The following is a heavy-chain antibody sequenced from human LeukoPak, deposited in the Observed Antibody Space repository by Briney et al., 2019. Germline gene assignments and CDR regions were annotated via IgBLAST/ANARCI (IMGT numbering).Heavy chain of an antibody. V-gene: IGHV3-30*18. CDR3: AKDQAGSSWFLDY. J-gene: IGHJ4*02. CDR2: ISNDGSNK. CDR1: GFTFSSYG. Sequence: GKSLRLSCAASGFTFSSYGMHWVRQAPGKGLEWVAVISNDGSNKYYADSVKGRFTISRDNSKNTLYMQMNSLRVEDTTVYYCAKDQAGSSWFLDYWGQGTRVTVSS. D-gene: IGHD6-13*01.